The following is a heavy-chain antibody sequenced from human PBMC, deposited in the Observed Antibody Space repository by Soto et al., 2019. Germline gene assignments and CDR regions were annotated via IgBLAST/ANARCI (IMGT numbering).Heavy chain of an antibody. Sequence: QVQLVESGGGVVQPGRSLRLSCAASGFTFSSYAMHWVRQAPGKGLEWVAVISYDGSNKYYADSVKGRFTISRDNSKNTLYLQMNSLRAEDTAVYYCAILLLEQFDYWGQGTMVTVSS. CDR2: ISYDGSNK. V-gene: IGHV3-30-3*01. J-gene: IGHJ4*02. D-gene: IGHD1-1*01. CDR3: AILLLEQFDY. CDR1: GFTFSSYA.